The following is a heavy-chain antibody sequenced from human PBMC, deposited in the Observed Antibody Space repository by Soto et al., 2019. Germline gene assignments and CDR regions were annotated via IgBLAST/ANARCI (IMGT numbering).Heavy chain of an antibody. Sequence: SGPTLVNPTQTLTLTCLFPGFSLRTSGVGVGWIRQPPGKALEWLGFIYWNDDKRYSPSLKSRLTITKDTSKNQVVLTMTNMDPVDTATYYCEKSRSSGWYGWSDPSGQGALVTVPS. D-gene: IGHD6-19*01. J-gene: IGHJ5*02. CDR2: IYWNDDK. CDR3: EKSRSSGWYGWSDP. V-gene: IGHV2-5*01. CDR1: GFSLRTSGVG.